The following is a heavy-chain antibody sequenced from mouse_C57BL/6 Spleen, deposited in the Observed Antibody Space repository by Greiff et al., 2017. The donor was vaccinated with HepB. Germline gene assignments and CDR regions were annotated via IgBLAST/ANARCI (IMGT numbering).Heavy chain of an antibody. CDR2: IDPENGDT. J-gene: IGHJ4*01. V-gene: IGHV14-4*01. D-gene: IGHD2-3*01. Sequence: EVKLMESGAELVRPGASVKLSCTASGFNIKDDYMHWVKQRPEQGLEWIGWIDPENGDTEYASKFQGKATITADTSSNTAYLQLSSLTSEDTAVYYCTSYDGYNYAMDYWGQGTSVTVSS. CDR3: TSYDGYNYAMDY. CDR1: GFNIKDDY.